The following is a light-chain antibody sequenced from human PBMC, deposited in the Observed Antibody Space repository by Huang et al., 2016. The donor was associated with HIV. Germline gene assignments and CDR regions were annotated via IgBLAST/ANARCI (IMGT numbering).Light chain of an antibody. CDR3: QHYGSSPRT. J-gene: IGKJ1*01. CDR2: GAS. Sequence: EIVLTHSPGTLSLSPGERATLSCRASQSVNSNYLAWYHQKPGQAPRLRIYGASSRATGIPDRFSGSGSGTHVTLTISRLEPEDFAVYYCQHYGSSPRTFGQGTKVEIK. V-gene: IGKV3-20*01. CDR1: QSVNSNY.